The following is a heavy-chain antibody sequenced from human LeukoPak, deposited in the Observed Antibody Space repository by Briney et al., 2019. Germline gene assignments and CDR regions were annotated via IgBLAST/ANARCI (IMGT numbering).Heavy chain of an antibody. CDR3: ARAGGRDGYKNYYYYGMDV. CDR2: INTNTGNP. D-gene: IGHD5-24*01. J-gene: IGHJ6*02. V-gene: IGHV7-4-1*02. CDR1: GYTFTSYA. Sequence: ASVKVSCKASGYTFTSYAMNWVRQAPGQGLEWMGWINTNTGNPTYAQGFTGRFVFSLDTSVNTAYLQISSLKAEDTAVYYCARAGGRDGYKNYYYYGMDVWGQGTTVAVSS.